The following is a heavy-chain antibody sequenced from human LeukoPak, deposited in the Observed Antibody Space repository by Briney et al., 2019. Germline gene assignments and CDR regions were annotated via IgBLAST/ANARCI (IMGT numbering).Heavy chain of an antibody. J-gene: IGHJ4*02. D-gene: IGHD1-26*01. V-gene: IGHV4-39*07. CDR2: IYYSGST. CDR1: GGSISSSSYY. Sequence: SETLSLTCTVSGGSISSSSYYWGWIRQPPGKGLEWIGSIYYSGSTYYNPSLKSRVTISVDTSKNQFSLKLSSVTAADTAVYYCARDEGDLSWELRGPFDYWGQGTLVTVSS. CDR3: ARDEGDLSWELRGPFDY.